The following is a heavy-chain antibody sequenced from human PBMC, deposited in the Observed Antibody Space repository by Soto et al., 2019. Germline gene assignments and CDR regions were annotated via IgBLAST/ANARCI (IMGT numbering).Heavy chain of an antibody. Sequence: PSATLSLTCSVSGGSISSYYWSWIRQPPGRGLEYIGYIYYSGSTYYNPSLRSRVTISVDTSKNQLSLKLSSVTAADTAVYYCARENYASSGAPFLDYWGQGTLVTVSS. V-gene: IGHV4-59*01. D-gene: IGHD3-22*01. CDR1: GGSISSYY. CDR3: ARENYASSGAPFLDY. CDR2: IYYSGST. J-gene: IGHJ4*02.